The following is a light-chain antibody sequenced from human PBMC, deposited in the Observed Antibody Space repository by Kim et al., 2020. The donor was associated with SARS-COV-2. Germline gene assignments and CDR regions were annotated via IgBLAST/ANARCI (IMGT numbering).Light chain of an antibody. V-gene: IGLV1-44*01. CDR3: TAWDDSLDAVV. CDR2: RND. CDR1: SSNIQSNT. Sequence: ELTQPPSASGAPGQRVTISCSGRSSNIQSNTVNWYQHLPGTAPKLLIYRNDQRPSGVPGRFSGSKSGTSASLAITGLQSEDEAHYYCTAWDDSLDAVVFGGGTQLTVL. J-gene: IGLJ2*01.